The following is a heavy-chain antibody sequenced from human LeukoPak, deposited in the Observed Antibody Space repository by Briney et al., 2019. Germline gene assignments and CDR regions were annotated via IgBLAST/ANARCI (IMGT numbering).Heavy chain of an antibody. CDR2: IYPGNSDT. CDR3: ARPHCRGASCYVAAFDI. CDR1: AYSSITYW. V-gene: IGHV5-51*01. Sequence: GVSLKISCKGSAYSSITYWIACVRQMPGKGLEWMGIIYPGNSDTRYSPSLQGQVTIAADKSISTAYLQWSSLKASDSAMYYCARPHCRGASCYVAAFDIWGQGTMVTVSS. J-gene: IGHJ3*02. D-gene: IGHD2-15*01.